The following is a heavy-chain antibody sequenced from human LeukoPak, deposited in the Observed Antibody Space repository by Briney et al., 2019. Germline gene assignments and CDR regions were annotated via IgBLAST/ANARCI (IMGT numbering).Heavy chain of an antibody. CDR1: GGSINYYY. CDR2: IYYSGNT. CDR3: ARGRTETYYFDY. D-gene: IGHD3/OR15-3a*01. J-gene: IGHJ4*02. V-gene: IGHV4-59*01. Sequence: SETLSLTCTVSGGSINYYYWNWIRQPPGKGLEWIGSIYYSGNTNYNPSLKSRVTISVDTSKNHFSLKLNSVAAADTAVYYCARGRTETYYFDYWGQGTLFTVSS.